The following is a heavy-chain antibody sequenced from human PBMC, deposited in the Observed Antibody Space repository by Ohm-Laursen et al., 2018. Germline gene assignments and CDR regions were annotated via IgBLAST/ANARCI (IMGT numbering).Heavy chain of an antibody. V-gene: IGHV3-33*01. CDR1: GFTFSDYG. Sequence: SLRLSCAASGFTFSDYGMHWVRQAPGKGLEWVAVIWYDGTNKYYADSVKGRFTISRDNSKNTLYLQMDTLTAEDTAVYYCARVPRYSGYDYAFDIWGQGTMVTVSS. D-gene: IGHD5-12*01. CDR3: ARVPRYSGYDYAFDI. CDR2: IWYDGTNK. J-gene: IGHJ3*02.